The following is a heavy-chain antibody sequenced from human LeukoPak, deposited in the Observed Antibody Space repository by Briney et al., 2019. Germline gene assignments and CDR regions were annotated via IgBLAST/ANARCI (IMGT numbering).Heavy chain of an antibody. CDR1: GGSFSTYY. V-gene: IGHV4-4*07. D-gene: IGHD6-19*01. J-gene: IGHJ4*02. CDR3: ARGVVSGWYIFDY. Sequence: PPETLSLTCTVSGGSFSTYYWSWIRQPPGKGLEWIGHFYTSGSTNYNPSLKNRVTMSVDTSKNQFSLKLSSVTAADTAVYYCARGVVSGWYIFDYWGQGTLVTVSS. CDR2: FYTSGST.